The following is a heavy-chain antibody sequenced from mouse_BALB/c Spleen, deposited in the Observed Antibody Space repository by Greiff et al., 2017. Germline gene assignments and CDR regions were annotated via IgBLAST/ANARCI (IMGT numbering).Heavy chain of an antibody. D-gene: IGHD2-3*01. CDR3: ASISFYDGYYYFDY. CDR2: ISYSGST. J-gene: IGHJ2*01. CDR1: GYSITSDYA. V-gene: IGHV3-2*02. Sequence: EVKLVESGPGLVKPSQSLSLTCTVTGYSITSDYAWNWIRQFPGNKLEWMGYISYSGSTSYNPSLKSRISITRDTSKNQFFLQLNSVTTEDTATYYCASISFYDGYYYFDYWGQGTTLTVSS.